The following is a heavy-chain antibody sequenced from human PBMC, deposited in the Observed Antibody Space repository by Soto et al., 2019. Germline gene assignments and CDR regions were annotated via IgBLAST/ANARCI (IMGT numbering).Heavy chain of an antibody. Sequence: ASVKVSCKASGYTFITYAMHWVRQAPGQRLEWMGWINAGNGNTKYSQKFQGRVSITRDTSASTAYMELSSLRSEDTAVYYCARGIIVGGWYPYYFDYWGQGTTVTVSS. CDR3: ARGIIVGGWYPYYFDY. CDR1: GYTFITYA. CDR2: INAGNGNT. V-gene: IGHV1-3*01. D-gene: IGHD6-19*01. J-gene: IGHJ4*03.